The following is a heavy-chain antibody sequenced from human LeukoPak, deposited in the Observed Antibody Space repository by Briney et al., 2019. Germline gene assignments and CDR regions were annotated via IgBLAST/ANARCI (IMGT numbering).Heavy chain of an antibody. D-gene: IGHD6-6*01. Sequence: ASVKVSCKASGYTFTSHYMHWVRQAPGQRLEWMGIINPSDGSTTSAQKFQGRVTVTRDTSTSTVYMELSSLRSEDTAVYYCARDSNSSSFDYWGQGILVTVSS. CDR1: GYTFTSHY. V-gene: IGHV1-46*01. CDR3: ARDSNSSSFDY. CDR2: INPSDGST. J-gene: IGHJ4*02.